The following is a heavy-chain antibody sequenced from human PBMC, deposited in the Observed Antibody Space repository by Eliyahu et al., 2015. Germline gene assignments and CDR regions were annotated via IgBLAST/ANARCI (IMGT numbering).Heavy chain of an antibody. D-gene: IGHD3-10*01. CDR3: ARELYGSGIGRLGFDP. CDR1: GYTFXSYY. Sequence: QVQLVQSGAEVKKPGASVKVSCXASGYTFXSYYMXXVRQAPGQGXEWMGIINPXGGSTSYAQKFQGRITMTRDTSTSTVYMELSSLRSEDTAVYYCARELYGSGIGRLGFDPWGQGTLVTVSS. CDR2: INPXGGST. V-gene: IGHV1-46*01. J-gene: IGHJ5*02.